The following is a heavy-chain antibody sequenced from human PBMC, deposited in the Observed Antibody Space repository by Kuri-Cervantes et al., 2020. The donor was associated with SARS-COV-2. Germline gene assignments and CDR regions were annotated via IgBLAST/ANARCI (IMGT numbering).Heavy chain of an antibody. Sequence: GESLKISCTASGFTFGDYAMSWVRQAPGKGLEWVSAISGSGGSTYYADSVKGRFTISRDNSKNTLYLQMNSLRAEDTAVYYCAKGGVQGSEGYYYGMDVWGQGTTVTVSS. CDR2: ISGSGGST. CDR1: GFTFGDYA. V-gene: IGHV3-23*01. J-gene: IGHJ6*02. CDR3: AKGGVQGSEGYYYGMDV. D-gene: IGHD1-1*01.